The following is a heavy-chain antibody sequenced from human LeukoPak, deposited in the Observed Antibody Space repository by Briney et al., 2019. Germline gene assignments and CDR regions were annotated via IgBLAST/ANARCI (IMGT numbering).Heavy chain of an antibody. CDR3: ARDQSPRWFFGDP. CDR1: GFTFSSYV. V-gene: IGHV3-23*01. D-gene: IGHD4-23*01. J-gene: IGHJ5*02. CDR2: ISSSGGST. Sequence: GGSLRLSCAASGFTFSSYVMSWVRQAPGKGLEWVSAISSSGGSTYYADSVKGRFTISRDNSKNTLYLQMNSLRAEDTAVYYCARDQSPRWFFGDPWGQGTLVTVSS.